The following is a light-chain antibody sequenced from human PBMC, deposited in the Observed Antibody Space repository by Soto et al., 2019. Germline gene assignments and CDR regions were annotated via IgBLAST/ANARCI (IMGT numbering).Light chain of an antibody. V-gene: IGLV2-8*01. Sequence: QSVLTQPPSASGSPGQSVTISCTGTNSDVGGYNYVSWYQQHPGKAPKLMIYEVTKRPSGVPDRFSGSKSGNTASLTVSGLPAEDEADYYCTSYAGSNIVFGTGTKLTVL. J-gene: IGLJ1*01. CDR1: NSDVGGYNY. CDR2: EVT. CDR3: TSYAGSNIV.